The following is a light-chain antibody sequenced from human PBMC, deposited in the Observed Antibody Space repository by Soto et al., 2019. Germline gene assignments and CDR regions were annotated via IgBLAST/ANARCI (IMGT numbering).Light chain of an antibody. Sequence: DILMTQSPDSLAVSLGERATINCTSSQSILYSSNNKGFLAWYQQKPGQPPKLLIHWASSREFGVPDRFSGSGSGTDFTLTISRLQAEDLAVYFCQQYFSFPYTFGQGTKLEIK. CDR2: WAS. J-gene: IGKJ2*01. V-gene: IGKV4-1*01. CDR3: QQYFSFPYT. CDR1: QSILYSSNNKGF.